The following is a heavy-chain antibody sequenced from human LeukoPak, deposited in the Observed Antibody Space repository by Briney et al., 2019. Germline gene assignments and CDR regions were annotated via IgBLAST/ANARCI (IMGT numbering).Heavy chain of an antibody. Sequence: SVKVSCKASGGIFSSYAISWVRQAPGPGLEWMGGIIPIFGTANYAQKFQGRVTITTDESTSTAYMELSSLRSEDTAVYYCASVPPRDFWSGYYHYWGQGTLVTVSS. CDR1: GGIFSSYA. D-gene: IGHD3-3*01. CDR3: ASVPPRDFWSGYYHY. CDR2: IIPIFGTA. V-gene: IGHV1-69*05. J-gene: IGHJ4*02.